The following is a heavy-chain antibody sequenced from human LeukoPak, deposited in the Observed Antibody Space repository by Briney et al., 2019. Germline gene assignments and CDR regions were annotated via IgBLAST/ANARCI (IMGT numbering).Heavy chain of an antibody. V-gene: IGHV1-2*02. J-gene: IGHJ4*02. D-gene: IGHD5-24*01. CDR1: GYTFTGYY. Sequence: ASVKVSCKASGYTFTGYYMHWVRQAPGQGLEWMGWINLNTGGTNYAQKFQGRVTLTSDTSISTVYMEVSRLRSDDTAVYYCARDPVRGDGYCFDCWGQGTLVTVSS. CDR3: ARDPVRGDGYCFDC. CDR2: INLNTGGT.